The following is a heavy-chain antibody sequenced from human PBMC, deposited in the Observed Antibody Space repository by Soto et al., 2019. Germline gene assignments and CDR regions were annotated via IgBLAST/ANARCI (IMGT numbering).Heavy chain of an antibody. J-gene: IGHJ4*02. CDR2: ISGAGNSA. Sequence: EVQLLESGGGLVQPGGSLRLSCADSGFTFSSFAMSWVRQAPGKGLEWVSAISGAGNSASHANSVQGRFIISRDNSKNTLFLQMGSLRAEDTATYYQLVDHWGQGTLVTVSS. CDR1: GFTFSSFA. CDR3: LVDH. V-gene: IGHV3-23*01.